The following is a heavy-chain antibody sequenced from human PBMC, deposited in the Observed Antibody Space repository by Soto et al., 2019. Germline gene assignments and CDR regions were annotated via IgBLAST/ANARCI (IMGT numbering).Heavy chain of an antibody. CDR1: GYTFTSYD. Sequence: GASVKVSCKASGYTFTSYDINWVRQATGQGLEWMGWMNPNSGNTGYAQKFQGRVTMTRNTSISTAYMELSSLRSEDTAVYYCARGPVLLWFGELNGFDPWGQGTLVTVSS. V-gene: IGHV1-8*01. D-gene: IGHD3-10*01. J-gene: IGHJ5*02. CDR2: MNPNSGNT. CDR3: ARGPVLLWFGELNGFDP.